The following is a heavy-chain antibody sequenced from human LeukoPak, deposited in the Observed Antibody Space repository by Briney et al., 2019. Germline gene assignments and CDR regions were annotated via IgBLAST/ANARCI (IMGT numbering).Heavy chain of an antibody. Sequence: GRSLRLSCAASGFTFNDYAMYWVRQAPGKGLEWVTLISYDGYDKSYADSVRGRFTISRDNSRSTVSLQMTSLTPEDTAIYYCAKEGPYDSSTVRLDFWGQGTLVAVSS. CDR1: GFTFNDYA. J-gene: IGHJ4*02. D-gene: IGHD3-16*01. CDR2: ISYDGYDK. V-gene: IGHV3-30-3*01. CDR3: AKEGPYDSSTVRLDF.